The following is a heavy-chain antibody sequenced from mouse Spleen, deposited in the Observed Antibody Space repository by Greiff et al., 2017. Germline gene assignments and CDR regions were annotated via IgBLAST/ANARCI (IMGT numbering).Heavy chain of an antibody. V-gene: IGHV14-4*01. CDR3: TTGRDYYAMDY. CDR2: IDPENGDT. Sequence: VQLKESGAELVKAGASVKLSCTASGFNIKDDYMHWVKQRPEQGLEWIGWIDPENGDTEYASKFQGKATITADTSSNTAYLQLSSLTSEDTAVYYCTTGRDYYAMDYWGQGTSVTVSS. J-gene: IGHJ4*01. CDR1: GFNIKDDY.